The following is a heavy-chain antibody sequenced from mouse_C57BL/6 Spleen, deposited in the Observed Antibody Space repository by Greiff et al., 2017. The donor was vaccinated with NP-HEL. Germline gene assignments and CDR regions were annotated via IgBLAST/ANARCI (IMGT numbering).Heavy chain of an antibody. Sequence: EVQLQQSGPQLVKPGASVKMSCQASGYTFTDYNMHWVKQSHGKSLEWIGYINPNNGGTSYNQKFKGKATLTVNKSSSTAYMELRSLTSEDSAVYYGARGYDYDDWYFDVWGTGTTVTVSS. CDR1: GYTFTDYN. CDR3: ARGYDYDDWYFDV. D-gene: IGHD2-4*01. CDR2: INPNNGGT. J-gene: IGHJ1*03. V-gene: IGHV1-22*01.